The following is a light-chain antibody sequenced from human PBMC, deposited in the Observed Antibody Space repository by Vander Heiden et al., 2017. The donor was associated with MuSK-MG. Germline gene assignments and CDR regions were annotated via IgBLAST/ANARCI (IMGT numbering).Light chain of an antibody. CDR2: GAS. V-gene: IGKV3-15*01. CDR3: HQYHNWPWT. J-gene: IGKJ1*01. Sequence: IVMTQSPATLSVSPGERATLSCRASQSVSSNLAWYQQRPGHTPRLLMYGASTRATGIPARFSGSGSGTEFTVTISSLQSKDFAIYYCHQYHNWPWTFGQGTKVEIK. CDR1: QSVSSN.